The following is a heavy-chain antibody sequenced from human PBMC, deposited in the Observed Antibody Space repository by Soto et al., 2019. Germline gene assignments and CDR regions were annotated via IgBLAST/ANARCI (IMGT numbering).Heavy chain of an antibody. J-gene: IGHJ6*02. Sequence: ASVKVSCKASGYTLTNYYMHWARQAPGQGLEWMGIINPSSGSISYAQKFLGRVTMTRDTSTSTVYMELSSLRSEDTAVYYCARDKGAPLPAARNYYYYGMDVWGQGTTVTVSS. D-gene: IGHD2-2*01. CDR2: INPSSGSI. V-gene: IGHV1-46*01. CDR3: ARDKGAPLPAARNYYYYGMDV. CDR1: GYTLTNYY.